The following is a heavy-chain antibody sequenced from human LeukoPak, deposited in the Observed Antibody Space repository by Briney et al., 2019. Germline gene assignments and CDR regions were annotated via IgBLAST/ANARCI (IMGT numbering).Heavy chain of an antibody. CDR2: INHSGST. CDR3: ARVKGPSSIQLWLAFDY. CDR1: GGSFSGYY. D-gene: IGHD5-18*01. V-gene: IGHV4-34*01. Sequence: ETLSLTCAVYGGSFSGYYWSWIRQPPGKGLEWIGEINHSGSTNYNPSLKSRVTISVDTSKNQFSLKLSSVTAADTAVYYCARVKGPSSIQLWLAFDYWGQGTLVTVSS. J-gene: IGHJ4*02.